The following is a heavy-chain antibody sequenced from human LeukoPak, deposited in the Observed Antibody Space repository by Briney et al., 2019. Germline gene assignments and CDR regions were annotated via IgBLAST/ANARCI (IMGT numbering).Heavy chain of an antibody. V-gene: IGHV4-61*02. CDR1: GGSISSGSYY. Sequence: SQTLSLTCTVSGGSISSGSYYWSWIRQPAGKGLEWIGRIYTSGSTNYNPSLKSRVTISVDTSKNQFSLKLSSVTAADTAVYYCARHGFTIFGVVTKKRGWFDPWGQGTLVTVSS. J-gene: IGHJ5*02. CDR2: IYTSGST. CDR3: ARHGFTIFGVVTKKRGWFDP. D-gene: IGHD3-3*01.